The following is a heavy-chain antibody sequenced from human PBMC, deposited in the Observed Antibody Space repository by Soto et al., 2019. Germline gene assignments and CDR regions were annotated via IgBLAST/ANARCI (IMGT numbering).Heavy chain of an antibody. CDR1: GFTFSSYS. CDR2: ISSSSSTI. J-gene: IGHJ6*02. V-gene: IGHV3-48*02. CDR3: AREGAPHSSSWFSKPYYYGMDV. D-gene: IGHD6-13*01. Sequence: EVQLVESGGGLVQPGGSLRLSCAASGFTFSSYSMNWVRQAPGKGLEWVSYISSSSSTIYYAASVKGRFTISRDNAKNSLYLQMNSLRDEDTAVYYCAREGAPHSSSWFSKPYYYGMDVWGQGTTVTVSS.